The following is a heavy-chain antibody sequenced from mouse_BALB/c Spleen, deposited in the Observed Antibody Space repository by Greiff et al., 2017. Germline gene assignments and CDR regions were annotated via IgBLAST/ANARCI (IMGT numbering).Heavy chain of an antibody. V-gene: IGHV5-9-3*01. J-gene: IGHJ4*01. Sequence: EVMLVESGGGLVKPGGSLKLSCAASGFTFSSYAMSWVRQNPEKRLEWVATISSGGSYTYYPDSVKGRFTISRDNAKNTLYLQVSSLRSEDTAMYYCATHSSCSSFPYAMDYRGQGTSDSVAS. CDR2: ISSGGSYT. D-gene: IGHD1-1*01. CDR1: GFTFSSYA. CDR3: ATHSSCSSFPYAMDY.